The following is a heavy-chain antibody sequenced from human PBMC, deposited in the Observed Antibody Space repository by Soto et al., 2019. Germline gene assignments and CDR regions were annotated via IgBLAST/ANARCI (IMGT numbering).Heavy chain of an antibody. Sequence: GGSLRLSCAASGFTFSSYWMHWVRQAPGKGLVWVSRINSDGSSTSYADSVKGRFTISRDNAKNTLYLQMNSLRAEDTAVYYCARTYYYGSPDYWGQGTLVTVSS. J-gene: IGHJ4*02. CDR3: ARTYYYGSPDY. CDR1: GFTFSSYW. D-gene: IGHD3-10*01. V-gene: IGHV3-74*01. CDR2: INSDGSST.